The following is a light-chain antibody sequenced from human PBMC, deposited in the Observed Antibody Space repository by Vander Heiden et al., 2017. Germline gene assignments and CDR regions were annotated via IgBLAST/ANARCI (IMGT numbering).Light chain of an antibody. CDR2: DAS. J-gene: IGKJ2*01. Sequence: DIQMTQSPSSLSASVGDRVTITCQASQDISNYLNWYQQKPGKAPKLLIYDASNLETGVPSRFNGSGSGTDFTFTISSLQPEDIATYYCQQYDNLPTFGQGTKLEIK. CDR3: QQYDNLPT. V-gene: IGKV1-33*01. CDR1: QDISNY.